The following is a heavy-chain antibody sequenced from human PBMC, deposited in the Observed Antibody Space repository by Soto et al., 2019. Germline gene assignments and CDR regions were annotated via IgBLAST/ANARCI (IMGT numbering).Heavy chain of an antibody. Sequence: ASVKLSCKASGYTFTGYYMRWVRQAPGQGLEWMGWINPNSGGTNYAQKFQGWVTMTRDTSISTAYMELRSLRSDDTAVYYCARDLGQQLFDYWGQGTLVTVSS. J-gene: IGHJ4*02. CDR2: INPNSGGT. CDR1: GYTFTGYY. D-gene: IGHD6-13*01. CDR3: ARDLGQQLFDY. V-gene: IGHV1-2*04.